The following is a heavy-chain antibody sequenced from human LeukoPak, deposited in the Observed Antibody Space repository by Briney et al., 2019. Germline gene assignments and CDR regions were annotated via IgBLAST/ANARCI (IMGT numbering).Heavy chain of an antibody. CDR2: ISSSGSTI. CDR3: AKGRMYCSSTSCYAGPYYFDY. J-gene: IGHJ4*02. CDR1: GFTFSDYY. D-gene: IGHD2-2*01. Sequence: GGSLRLSCAASGFTFSDYYMSWIRQAPGKGLEWVSYISSSGSTIYYADSVKGRFTISRDNAKNSLYLQMNSLRAEDTAVYYCAKGRMYCSSTSCYAGPYYFDYWGQGTLVTVSS. V-gene: IGHV3-11*01.